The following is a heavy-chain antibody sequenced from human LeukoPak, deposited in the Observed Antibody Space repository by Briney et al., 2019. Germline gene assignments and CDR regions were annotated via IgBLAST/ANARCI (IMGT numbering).Heavy chain of an antibody. J-gene: IGHJ3*02. Sequence: PGGSVRLSCAASGFPVSSNYMSWVRQAPGKGLEWVSVIYPGGETYYADFVKGRFTISRDNSKNTLYLQMNSLRAEDTAAYYCASPISGQSFDIWGQGTMVTVSS. V-gene: IGHV3-53*01. CDR1: GFPVSSNY. D-gene: IGHD6-19*01. CDR3: ASPISGQSFDI. CDR2: IYPGGET.